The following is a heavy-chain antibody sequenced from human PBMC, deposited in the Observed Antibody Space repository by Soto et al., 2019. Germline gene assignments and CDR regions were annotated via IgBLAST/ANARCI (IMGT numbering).Heavy chain of an antibody. CDR2: ISAYNGNT. D-gene: IGHD3-22*01. CDR3: ARVRDYYDSSGYYVDY. J-gene: IGHJ4*02. Sequence: ASVKVSFKASCFTFTSYGIRWVRQAPGQRIEWMGWISAYNGNTNYAQKLQGRVTMTTDTSTSTAYMELRSLRSDDTAVYYCARVRDYYDSSGYYVDYWGQGTLVTVSS. V-gene: IGHV1-18*01. CDR1: CFTFTSYG.